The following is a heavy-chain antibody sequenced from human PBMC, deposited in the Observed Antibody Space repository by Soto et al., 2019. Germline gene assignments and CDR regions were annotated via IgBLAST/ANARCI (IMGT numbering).Heavy chain of an antibody. V-gene: IGHV3-7*01. Sequence: EVQLVESGGGLVQPGGSLRLSCAASGFTFSGYWMNWVRQAPGKGLEWVANIKQDGSEKYYVDSVKGRFTISRDNAKNSLYLQMNSLRGEDTAVYYCARERGTHYMDVWGQGTTVTVSS. D-gene: IGHD3-10*01. J-gene: IGHJ6*03. CDR2: IKQDGSEK. CDR1: GFTFSGYW. CDR3: ARERGTHYMDV.